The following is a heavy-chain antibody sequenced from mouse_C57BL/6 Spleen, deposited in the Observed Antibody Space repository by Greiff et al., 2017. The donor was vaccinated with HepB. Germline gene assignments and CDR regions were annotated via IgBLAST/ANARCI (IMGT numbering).Heavy chain of an antibody. J-gene: IGHJ2*01. CDR2: INPNNGGT. CDR3: ATYYGYDRGYYFDY. Sequence: DVQLQESGPELVKPGASVKMSCKASGYTFTDYNMHWVKQSHGKSLEWIGYINPNNGGTSYNQKFKGKATLTVNKSSSTAYMELRSLTSEDSAVYYCATYYGYDRGYYFDYWGQGTTLTVSS. CDR1: GYTFTDYN. D-gene: IGHD2-9*01. V-gene: IGHV1-22*01.